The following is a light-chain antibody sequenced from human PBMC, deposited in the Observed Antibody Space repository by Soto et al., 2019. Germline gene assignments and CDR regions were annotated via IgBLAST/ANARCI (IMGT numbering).Light chain of an antibody. CDR1: QGISTW. CDR3: QQYSSYSRT. Sequence: DIQMTQSPSTLSASVGDRVTITCRASQGISTWLAWYQQKPGTAPKLLIYDASSLESGVPSRFSGSGSGTEFTLTISSLQPDDYATYYCQQYSSYSRTFGQGAKADIK. V-gene: IGKV1-5*01. J-gene: IGKJ1*01. CDR2: DAS.